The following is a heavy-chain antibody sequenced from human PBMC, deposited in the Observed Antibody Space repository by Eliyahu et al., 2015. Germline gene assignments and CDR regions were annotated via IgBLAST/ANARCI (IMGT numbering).Heavy chain of an antibody. CDR2: ISSNGGST. D-gene: IGHD3-3*01. V-gene: IGHV3-64*01. CDR1: GXTXXSYA. CDR3: ARGDYDFWSGYFNYYYYYMDV. J-gene: IGHJ6*03. Sequence: EVQLVESGGGLVQPGGSLRLXCPASGXTXXSYAFAXARQAPGRGLEYVSAISSNGGSTYYANSVKGRFTISRDNSKNTLYLQMGSLRAEDMAVYYCARGDYDFWSGYFNYYYYYMDVWGKGTTVTVSS.